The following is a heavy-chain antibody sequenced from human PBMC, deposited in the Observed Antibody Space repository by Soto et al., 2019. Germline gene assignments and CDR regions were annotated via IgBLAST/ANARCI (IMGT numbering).Heavy chain of an antibody. CDR3: ARENIVSRMGASDI. CDR2: ISTGNGNT. D-gene: IGHD5-12*01. J-gene: IGHJ3*02. V-gene: IGHV1-3*04. Sequence: RASVKVSCKASGYTFTYYAIYWVRQAPGQRLEWMGWISTGNGNTKYSQKFQGRVTINRDTSASTVYIELSSLRSDDTAVYYCARENIVSRMGASDISGQGTVVTVSS. CDR1: GYTFTYYA.